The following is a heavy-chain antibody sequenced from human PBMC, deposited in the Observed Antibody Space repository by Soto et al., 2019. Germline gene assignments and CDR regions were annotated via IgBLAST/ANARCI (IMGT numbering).Heavy chain of an antibody. D-gene: IGHD2-8*01. CDR3: ARGKGMYENYYYYGMDI. J-gene: IGHJ6*02. V-gene: IGHV1-3*01. Sequence: GASVKVSCKASGYTFSTYSMHWVRQAPGHSLEWMGWINGATGQTRSSQRFQDRVTITRDTSASTAYMELSGLRSGDTAVYYCARGKGMYENYYYYGMDIWGQGTTVTVSS. CDR2: INGATGQT. CDR1: GYTFSTYS.